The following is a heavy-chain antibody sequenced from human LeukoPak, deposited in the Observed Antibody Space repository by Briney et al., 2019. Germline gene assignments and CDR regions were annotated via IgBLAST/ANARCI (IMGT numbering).Heavy chain of an antibody. V-gene: IGHV3-48*04. CDR3: ARVIGSYGDSAY. CDR1: GFKFGSFS. CDR2: ITSDSSST. J-gene: IGHJ4*02. Sequence: GGSLRLSCAASGFKFGSFSMNWVRQAPGKGLEWLSYITSDSSSTYYSDSVKGRFTISRDNAKNSLYLQMNSLRADDTAVYYCARVIGSYGDSAYWGQGTLVTVSS. D-gene: IGHD4-17*01.